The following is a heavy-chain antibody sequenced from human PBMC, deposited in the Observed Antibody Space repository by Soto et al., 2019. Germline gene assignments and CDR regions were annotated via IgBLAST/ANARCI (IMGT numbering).Heavy chain of an antibody. J-gene: IGHJ3*02. CDR3: ARNPVVAATTAFDI. Sequence: PGGSLRLSCAASGFTFSSYWMHWVRQAPGKGLVWVSRINSDGSNTSYADSVKGRFTISRDNAKNTLYLQMNSLRAEDTAVYYCARNPVVAATTAFDIWGQGTMVTVSS. V-gene: IGHV3-74*01. D-gene: IGHD2-15*01. CDR1: GFTFSSYW. CDR2: INSDGSNT.